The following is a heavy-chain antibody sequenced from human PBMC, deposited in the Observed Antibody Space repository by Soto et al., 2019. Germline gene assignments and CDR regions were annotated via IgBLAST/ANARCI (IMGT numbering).Heavy chain of an antibody. Sequence: QVPLVQSGAEVKKPGASVPVSCKASGYTFSNFGLSWVRQAPGQGLAWMGWISGYNGNTNSAQKFQGRVTMTTDTSTSTAYMEVRSLTSDDTAVYYCARDKGYGFGWSSSSGMDVWGQGTTVTVSS. CDR3: ARDKGYGFGWSSSSGMDV. CDR2: ISGYNGNT. CDR1: GYTFSNFG. V-gene: IGHV1-18*01. D-gene: IGHD5-18*01. J-gene: IGHJ6*02.